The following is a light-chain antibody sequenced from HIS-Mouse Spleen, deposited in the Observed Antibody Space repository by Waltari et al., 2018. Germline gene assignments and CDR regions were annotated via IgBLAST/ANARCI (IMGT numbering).Light chain of an antibody. V-gene: IGLV2-11*01. Sequence: QSALTQPRSVSGSPGQSVTISCTGTSSDVGGYNYVSGYQQHPGKAPKLMIYDVSKRPSGVPDRFSGSKSGNTASLTISGLKAEDEADYYCCSYAGSYTGVFGTGTKVTVL. J-gene: IGLJ1*01. CDR3: CSYAGSYTGV. CDR2: DVS. CDR1: SSDVGGYNY.